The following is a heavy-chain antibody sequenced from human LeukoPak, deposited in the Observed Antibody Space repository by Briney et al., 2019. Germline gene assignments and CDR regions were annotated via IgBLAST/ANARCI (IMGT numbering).Heavy chain of an antibody. CDR2: IYYSGST. V-gene: IGHV4-59*01. CDR1: GVSISSYY. CDR3: AKYDSDAAMFDP. D-gene: IGHD3-22*01. J-gene: IGHJ5*02. Sequence: KPSETLSLTCTVSGVSISSYYWSWIRQPPGKGLEWIGYIYYSGSTNYNASLKSRVTISVDTSKNQFSLKLSSVTAADTAVYYCAKYDSDAAMFDPWGQGTLVTVSS.